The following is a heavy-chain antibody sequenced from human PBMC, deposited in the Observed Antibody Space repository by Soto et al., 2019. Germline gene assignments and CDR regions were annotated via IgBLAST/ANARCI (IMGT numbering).Heavy chain of an antibody. D-gene: IGHD1-26*01. CDR3: ARRLIVGATRDAFDI. Sequence: SETLSLTCTVSGGSISSGDYYWSWIRQPPGKGLEWIGYIYYSGSTYYNPSLKSRVTISVDTSKNQFSLKLSSVTAADTAVYYCARRLIVGATRDAFDIWGQGTMVTVS. V-gene: IGHV4-30-4*01. CDR2: IYYSGST. CDR1: GGSISSGDYY. J-gene: IGHJ3*02.